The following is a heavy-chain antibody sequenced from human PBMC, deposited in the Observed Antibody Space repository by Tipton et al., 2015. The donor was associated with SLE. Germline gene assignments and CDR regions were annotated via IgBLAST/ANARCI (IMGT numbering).Heavy chain of an antibody. CDR2: IYYSGST. CDR1: GGSLSSGDYH. J-gene: IGHJ3*02. D-gene: IGHD1-1*01. V-gene: IGHV4-30-4*01. Sequence: TLSLTCTVSGGSLSSGDYHWSWIRQPPGKGLEWIGYIYYSGSTYYNPSLKSRVTISVDTSKNQFSLKLSSVTAADTAVYYCAGKRPRSRAFDIWGQGTMVTVSS. CDR3: AGKRPRSRAFDI.